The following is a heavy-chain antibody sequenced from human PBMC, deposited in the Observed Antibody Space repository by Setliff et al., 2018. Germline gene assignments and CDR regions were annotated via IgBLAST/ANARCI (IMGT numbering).Heavy chain of an antibody. Sequence: SVKVSCKASGYTFTCYAMHWVRQAPGQRLEWMGWINAGNGNTKYSQEFQGRVTITRDTSASTAYMELSSLRSEDMAVYYCAREAVDYYDSSGYVPFDYWGQGTLVTVSS. V-gene: IGHV1-3*03. J-gene: IGHJ4*02. CDR2: INAGNGNT. D-gene: IGHD3-22*01. CDR3: AREAVDYYDSSGYVPFDY. CDR1: GYTFTCYA.